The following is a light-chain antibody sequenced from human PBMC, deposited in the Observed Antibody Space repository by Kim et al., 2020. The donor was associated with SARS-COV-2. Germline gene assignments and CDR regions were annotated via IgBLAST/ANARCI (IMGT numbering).Light chain of an antibody. J-gene: IGLJ2*01. CDR3: QVWDSGTV. Sequence: VSVALGQTARITCGGDNIGDKNVHWYQQKPGQAPVVVIYRDSKRPSGIPERFSGSNSGNTATLTISRAQAGDEADYYCQVWDSGTVFGGGTKVTVL. CDR1: NIGDKN. CDR2: RDS. V-gene: IGLV3-9*01.